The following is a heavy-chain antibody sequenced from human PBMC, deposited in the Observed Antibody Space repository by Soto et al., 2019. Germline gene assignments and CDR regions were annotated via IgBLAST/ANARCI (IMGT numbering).Heavy chain of an antibody. D-gene: IGHD3-10*01. Sequence: QVQLQESGPGLVKPSQTLSLTCTVSGGSISSGGYYWSWIRQHPGKGLEWIGYIYYSGSTYYNPSLIRRLTISVDTSKNQFSLKLSSVTAADTAVYYCARDGITMVRGVIITRDAFDIWGQGTMVTVSS. CDR3: ARDGITMVRGVIITRDAFDI. J-gene: IGHJ3*02. CDR1: GGSISSGGYY. CDR2: IYYSGST. V-gene: IGHV4-31*03.